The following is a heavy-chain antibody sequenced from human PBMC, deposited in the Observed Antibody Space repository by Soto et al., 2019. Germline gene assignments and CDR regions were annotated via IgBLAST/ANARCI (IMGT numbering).Heavy chain of an antibody. CDR2: INAGNGNT. CDR3: ARARDYGDYRNWFDP. Sequence: ASVKVSCKASGYTFTGYAMHWVRQAPGQRLEWMGWINAGNGNTKYSQKFQGRVTITRDTSASTAYMELSSLRSEDTAVYYCARARDYGDYRNWFDPWGQGTLVTVSS. V-gene: IGHV1-3*01. J-gene: IGHJ5*02. CDR1: GYTFTGYA. D-gene: IGHD4-17*01.